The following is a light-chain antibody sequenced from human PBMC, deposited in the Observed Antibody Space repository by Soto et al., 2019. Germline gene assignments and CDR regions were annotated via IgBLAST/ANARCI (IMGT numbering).Light chain of an antibody. V-gene: IGLV2-8*01. Sequence: QSALTQPASVSGSPGQSITISCTGTSSDVGGYTYVSWYQQHPGKAPKLMLYEVNKRPSGVPDRFSGSKSGNTASLSVSGLQAEDEADYYCSSYTGSNNLGVFGGGTKVTVL. J-gene: IGLJ3*02. CDR1: SSDVGGYTY. CDR3: SSYTGSNNLGV. CDR2: EVN.